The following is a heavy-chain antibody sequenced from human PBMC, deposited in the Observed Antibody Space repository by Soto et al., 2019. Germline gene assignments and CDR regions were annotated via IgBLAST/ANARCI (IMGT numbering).Heavy chain of an antibody. D-gene: IGHD3-3*01. CDR1: GGTINSSSYY. CDR2: IYYSGST. V-gene: IGHV4-39*01. CDR3: ARTGSGSGYRLFYYYGMDV. Sequence: ETLSLTCTFCGGTINSSSYYWGWIRQPPGKGLEWIGSIYYSGSTYYNPSLKSRVTISVDTSKNQFSLKLSSVTAADTAVYYCARTGSGSGYRLFYYYGMDVWGQGTTVPVSS. J-gene: IGHJ6*02.